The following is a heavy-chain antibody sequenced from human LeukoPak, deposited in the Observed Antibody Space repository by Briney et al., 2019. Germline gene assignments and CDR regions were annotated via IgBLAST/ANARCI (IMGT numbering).Heavy chain of an antibody. CDR2: ISWNGGSI. V-gene: IGHV3-9*01. J-gene: IGHJ4*02. Sequence: GGSLRLSCAASGFTFDDYAMHWVRQAPGKGLEWVSGISWNGGSIGYADFAKGRFTISRDNARNSLFLQMNTLKPEDTALYYCAKDRDPPYVGNSYGYYSDYWGQGTLVTVSS. D-gene: IGHD5-18*01. CDR3: AKDRDPPYVGNSYGYYSDY. CDR1: GFTFDDYA.